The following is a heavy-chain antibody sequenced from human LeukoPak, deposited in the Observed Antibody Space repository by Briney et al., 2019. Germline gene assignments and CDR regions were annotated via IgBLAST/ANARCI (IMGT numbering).Heavy chain of an antibody. Sequence: TGGSLRLSCAASGFTFSDHYMDWVRQAPGKGLEWVGRIKSKTDGGTTDYAAPVKGRFTISRDDSKNTLYLQMNSLKTEDTAVYYCTTVVVVAAPDYWGQGTLVTVSS. J-gene: IGHJ4*02. D-gene: IGHD2-15*01. CDR2: IKSKTDGGTT. CDR3: TTVVVVAAPDY. V-gene: IGHV3-15*01. CDR1: GFTFSDHY.